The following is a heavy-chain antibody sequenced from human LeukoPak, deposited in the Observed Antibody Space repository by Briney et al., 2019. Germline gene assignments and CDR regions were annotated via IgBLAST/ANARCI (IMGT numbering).Heavy chain of an antibody. CDR3: AKGGGSGSFSMDEYGMDV. D-gene: IGHD3-10*01. CDR1: GFTFDDYA. J-gene: IGHJ6*02. Sequence: PGGSLRLSCAASGFTFDDYAMNWVRQVPGKGLEWVSGISWNSGSIGYADSVKGRFTISRDNAKNSLYLQMHSLKTDDTALYYCAKGGGSGSFSMDEYGMDVWGQGTTVTVSS. V-gene: IGHV3-9*01. CDR2: ISWNSGSI.